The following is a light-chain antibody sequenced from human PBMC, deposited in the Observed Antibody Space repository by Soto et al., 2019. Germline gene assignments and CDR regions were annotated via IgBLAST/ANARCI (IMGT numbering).Light chain of an antibody. V-gene: IGLV3-1*01. CDR2: QDS. Sequence: SYELTQPPSVSVSPGQTASITCSGDKLGDKYACWYQQKPGQSPVLVIYQDSKRPSGIPERFSGSNSGNTATLTISGTQAMDEDDYYCQAWDSSTVVFGGGTKLT. CDR1: KLGDKY. CDR3: QAWDSSTVV. J-gene: IGLJ2*01.